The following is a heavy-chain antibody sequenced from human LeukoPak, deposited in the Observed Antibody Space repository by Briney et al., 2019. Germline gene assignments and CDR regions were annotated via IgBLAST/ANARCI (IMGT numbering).Heavy chain of an antibody. D-gene: IGHD1-7*01. CDR3: ATTGRNWNYDYDWFDP. CDR2: FDPEDGET. J-gene: IGHJ5*02. CDR1: GYTLIELS. Sequence: ASVKVSCKVSGYTLIELSMHWVRQAPGKGLEWMGGFDPEDGETIYAQKFQGRVTMTEDTSTGTAYMELSSLRSEDTAVYYCATTGRNWNYDYDWFDPWGQGTLVTVSS. V-gene: IGHV1-24*01.